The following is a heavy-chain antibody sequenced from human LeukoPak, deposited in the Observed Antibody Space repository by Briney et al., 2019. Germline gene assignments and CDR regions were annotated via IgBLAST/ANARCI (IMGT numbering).Heavy chain of an antibody. Sequence: SQTLSLTCTVSGGSISSGGYYWSWIRQHPGKGLEWIGYIYYSGSTYYNPSLKSRVTISVDTSKNQFSLKLSSVTAADTAVYYCARGEDYSNYYFDYWGQGTLVTVSS. CDR3: ARGEDYSNYYFDY. V-gene: IGHV4-31*03. CDR1: GGSISSGGYY. D-gene: IGHD4-11*01. CDR2: IYYSGST. J-gene: IGHJ4*02.